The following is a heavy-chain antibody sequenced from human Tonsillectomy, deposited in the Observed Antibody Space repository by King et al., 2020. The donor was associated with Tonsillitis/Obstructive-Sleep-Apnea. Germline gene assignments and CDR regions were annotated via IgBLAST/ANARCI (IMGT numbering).Heavy chain of an antibody. CDR3: ARAGIYDSSGYADAFDI. Sequence: VQLVESGGGVVQPGRSLRLSCAASGFTFSIYAIHWVRQAPGKGLEWVAVISYDGSNKYYADSVKGRFTISRDNSKNTLDLQMNSPIAEETDVYYCARAGIYDSSGYADAFDIWGQGTMVTVSS. D-gene: IGHD3-22*01. J-gene: IGHJ3*02. CDR2: ISYDGSNK. V-gene: IGHV3-30*04. CDR1: GFTFSIYA.